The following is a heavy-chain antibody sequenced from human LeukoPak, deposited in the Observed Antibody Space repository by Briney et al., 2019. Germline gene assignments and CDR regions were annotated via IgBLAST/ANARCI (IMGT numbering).Heavy chain of an antibody. CDR3: AKDQTAPFIVGATNFDY. V-gene: IGHV3-23*01. CDR2: ISGSGGST. Sequence: GGSLRLSCAASGFTFSSYAMSWVRQAPGKGLEWVSAISGSGGSTYYADSVKGRFTISRDNSKNTLYLQMNSLRAEDTAVYYCAKDQTAPFIVGATNFDYWGQGTLVTVSS. CDR1: GFTFSSYA. D-gene: IGHD1-26*01. J-gene: IGHJ4*02.